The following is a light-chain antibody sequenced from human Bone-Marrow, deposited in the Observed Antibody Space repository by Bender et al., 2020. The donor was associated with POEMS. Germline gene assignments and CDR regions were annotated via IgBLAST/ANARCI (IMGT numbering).Light chain of an antibody. CDR2: DVS. V-gene: IGLV2-14*03. CDR1: STDVGGYTY. J-gene: IGLJ3*02. CDR3: SSYTSSSTWV. Sequence: QSALTQPASVSGSPGQSITISCTGTSTDVGGYTYVSWYQQHPGKAPKLMIYDVSNRPSGVSDRFSGSKSGNTASLTISGLQAEDEAHYYCSSYTSSSTWVFGGGTKLTVL.